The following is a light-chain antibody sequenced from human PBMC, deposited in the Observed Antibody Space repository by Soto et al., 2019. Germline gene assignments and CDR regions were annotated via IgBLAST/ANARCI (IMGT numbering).Light chain of an antibody. V-gene: IGLV1-40*01. Sequence: QSLLTQPPSVSGAPGQRVTISCTGSSSNIGARYDVHWYQQLPGTAPKLLIYGNGNRPSGVPDRFSGSKSGTSASLAITGLQAEDETDYYCQAYDSSLSGGVFGGGTKVTVL. CDR1: SSNIGARYD. CDR2: GNG. J-gene: IGLJ3*02. CDR3: QAYDSSLSGGV.